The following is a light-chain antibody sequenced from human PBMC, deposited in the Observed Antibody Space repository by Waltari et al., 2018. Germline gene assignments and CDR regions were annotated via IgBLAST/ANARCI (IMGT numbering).Light chain of an antibody. V-gene: IGKV3-11*01. CDR2: DES. Sequence: IVLTQSPATLSLSPGARATLSCRASQSVSNYIVWYQQKPGQAPRLLTYDESNRATGIPARFSGSGSGTDFTLTISSLEPEDFAVYYCQQRSNWLTFGGGTKVEIK. CDR1: QSVSNY. J-gene: IGKJ4*01. CDR3: QQRSNWLT.